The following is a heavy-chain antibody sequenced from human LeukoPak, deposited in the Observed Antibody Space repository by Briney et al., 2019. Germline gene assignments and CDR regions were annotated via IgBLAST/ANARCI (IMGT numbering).Heavy chain of an antibody. J-gene: IGHJ3*01. CDR2: IYYSGST. Sequence: SETLSLTCIVSGGSFSSYYWSWIRQPPGKGLEWIAYIYYSGSTNYNPSLKSRVTISLDTSKNQFSLKLSSVTAADTAIYCARVLNRYYLDLWGQGTMVTVSS. V-gene: IGHV4-59*13. CDR3: ARVLNRYYLDL. D-gene: IGHD2/OR15-2a*01. CDR1: GGSFSSYY.